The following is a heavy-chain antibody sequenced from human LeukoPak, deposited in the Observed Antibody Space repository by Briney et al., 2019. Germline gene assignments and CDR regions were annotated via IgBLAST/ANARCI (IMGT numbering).Heavy chain of an antibody. CDR3: ARVGSGGWYVHPTLDY. V-gene: IGHV1-2*02. CDR2: INPSNGDT. CDR1: GYTFSGYY. J-gene: IGHJ4*02. Sequence: ASVKVSCKASGYTFSGYYIHWVRQAPGQGLEWMAWINPSNGDTNYAQKFQGRVTMTRDTSISTAYMELTRLISDDTAVYYCARVGSGGWYVHPTLDYWGQGTLVTVSS. D-gene: IGHD6-19*01.